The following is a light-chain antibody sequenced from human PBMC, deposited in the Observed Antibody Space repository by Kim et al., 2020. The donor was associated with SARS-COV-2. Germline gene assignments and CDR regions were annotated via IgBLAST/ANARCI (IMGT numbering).Light chain of an antibody. V-gene: IGKV3-11*01. CDR3: QQRSNWPLT. CDR1: QGVSTN. CDR2: DAS. Sequence: EIVFTQSPATLSLSPGERATLSCRASQGVSTNLAWYQQKPGQAPRLLMYDASNRATGIPARFSGSGSGTDFTLTISSLEPEDFAVYYCQQRSNWPLTFGGGTKLEI. J-gene: IGKJ4*01.